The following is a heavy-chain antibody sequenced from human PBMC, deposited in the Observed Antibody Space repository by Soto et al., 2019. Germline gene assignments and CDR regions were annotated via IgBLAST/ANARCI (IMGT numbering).Heavy chain of an antibody. CDR3: ARTMGSAVYFYFYGLDV. J-gene: IGHJ6*02. D-gene: IGHD1-26*01. Sequence: PSETLSLTCSISGGSINGNNYSWGWIRQPPGRGLEWIGNTYSSGGAYYDPSFKSRASISVDTSKSQVFLKLTSVTAADTAIYYCARTMGSAVYFYFYGLDVWGHGTTVTVSS. CDR2: TYSSGGA. CDR1: GGSINGNNYS. V-gene: IGHV4-39*07.